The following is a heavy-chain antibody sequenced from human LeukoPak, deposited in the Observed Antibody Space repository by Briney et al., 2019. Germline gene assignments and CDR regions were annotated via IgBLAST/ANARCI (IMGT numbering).Heavy chain of an antibody. V-gene: IGHV3-48*01. CDR2: ISSAGAK. CDR1: GFVFSTHG. CDR3: LRGDRRDY. J-gene: IGHJ4*02. Sequence: GGSLRLSCAASGFVFSTHGMNWVRQAPGKGLEWISYISSAGAKFYADSVKGRFTISRDNAKNSLYLQMNSLRVEDTAVYYCLRGDRRDYWGQGTLVTVSS.